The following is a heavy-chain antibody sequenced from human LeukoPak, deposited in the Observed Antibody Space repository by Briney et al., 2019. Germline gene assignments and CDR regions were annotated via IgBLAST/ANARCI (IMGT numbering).Heavy chain of an antibody. J-gene: IGHJ4*02. CDR2: IIPIFGTA. Sequence: GASVKVSCKASGGTFSSYAISWVRQAPGQGLEWMGGIIPIFGTANYAQKFQGRVTITTDESTSTAYMELSSLRSVDTAVNYCARGYFDWLPYFLDYWGQGTLVTVSS. CDR1: GGTFSSYA. D-gene: IGHD3-9*01. CDR3: ARGYFDWLPYFLDY. V-gene: IGHV1-69*05.